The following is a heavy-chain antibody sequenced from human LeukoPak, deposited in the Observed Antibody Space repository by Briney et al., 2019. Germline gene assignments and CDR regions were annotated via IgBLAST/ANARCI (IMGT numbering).Heavy chain of an antibody. CDR3: AKVTLNDY. CDR1: GFTFSSFG. V-gene: IGHV3-23*01. Sequence: GGTLRLSCAASGFTFSSFGMSWVRQAPGKGLEWVSGISGSGGSTYYADSVKGRFTISRDNSKNTLYLQMNSLRAEDTAVYYCAKVTLNDYWGQGTLVTVSS. J-gene: IGHJ4*02. CDR2: ISGSGGST.